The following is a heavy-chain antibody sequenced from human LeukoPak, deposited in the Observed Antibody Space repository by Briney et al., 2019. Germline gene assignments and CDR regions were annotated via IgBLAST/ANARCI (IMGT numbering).Heavy chain of an antibody. CDR2: ISYDESNK. D-gene: IGHD3-22*01. CDR3: AKYGSYNYFDTSPDY. Sequence: GRSLRLSCEASGFTFSSYGMHWVRQAPGKGLEWVAVISYDESNKNYADSVKGRFTISRDNSKNKLYLQMNSLRAEDTAVYFCAKYGSYNYFDTSPDYWGQGTLVTVSS. J-gene: IGHJ4*02. V-gene: IGHV3-30*18. CDR1: GFTFSSYG.